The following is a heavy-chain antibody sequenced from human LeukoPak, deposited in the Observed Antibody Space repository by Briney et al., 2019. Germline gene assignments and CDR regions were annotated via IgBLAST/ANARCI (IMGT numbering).Heavy chain of an antibody. Sequence: SQTLSLTCAISGDSVSSNSAAWNWIRQSPSRGLEWLGRTYYRSKWYNDYAVSVKSRITINPDTSKNQFSLQLNSVTPEDTAVYYCAREGGHGSGSYYIHKPLYFDYWGQGTLVTVSS. V-gene: IGHV6-1*01. D-gene: IGHD3-10*01. J-gene: IGHJ4*02. CDR2: TYYRSKWYN. CDR3: AREGGHGSGSYYIHKPLYFDY. CDR1: GDSVSSNSAA.